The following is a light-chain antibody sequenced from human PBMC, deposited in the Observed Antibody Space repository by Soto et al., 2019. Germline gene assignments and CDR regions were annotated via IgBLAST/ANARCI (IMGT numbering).Light chain of an antibody. CDR1: SGHSSYA. J-gene: IGLJ2*01. CDR3: QTWGTGINVV. V-gene: IGLV4-69*02. Sequence: QLVLTQSSSASASLGASVKLTCTLSSGHSSYAIAWHQQQPEKGPRFLMKLNSDGSHNKGDGIPDRFSGSTSGAERYLTISSLQSEDEADYYCQTWGTGINVVFGGGTQLTVL. CDR2: LNSDGSH.